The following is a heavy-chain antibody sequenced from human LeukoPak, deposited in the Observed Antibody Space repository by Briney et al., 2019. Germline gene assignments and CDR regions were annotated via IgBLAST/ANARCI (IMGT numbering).Heavy chain of an antibody. CDR3: AREIRPLYYYDSSGYHPNFDY. D-gene: IGHD3-22*01. J-gene: IGHJ4*02. CDR1: GFTFSSYA. CDR2: ISYDGSNK. Sequence: PGGSLRLSCAASGFTFSSYAMHWVRQAPGKGLEWVAVISYDGSNKYYADSVKGRFTISRDNAKNSLYLQMNSLRAEDTAVYYCAREIRPLYYYDSSGYHPNFDYWGQGTLVTVSS. V-gene: IGHV3-30-3*01.